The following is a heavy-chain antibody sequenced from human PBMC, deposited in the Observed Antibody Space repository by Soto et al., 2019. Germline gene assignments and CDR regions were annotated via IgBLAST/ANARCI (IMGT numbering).Heavy chain of an antibody. CDR3: TTDQKAQYSGNYRGAFDI. D-gene: IGHD1-26*01. CDR1: GFTVSNAW. J-gene: IGHJ3*02. V-gene: IGHV3-15*07. CDR2: IKSSADGGAT. Sequence: GGSLRLSCAASGFTVSNAWMNWVRQAPGKGLEWVGRIKSSADGGATDFPAPGKGRFTISRSDSENTLYLQMNSLKTEDTAMYYCTTDQKAQYSGNYRGAFDIWGQGTMVTVSS.